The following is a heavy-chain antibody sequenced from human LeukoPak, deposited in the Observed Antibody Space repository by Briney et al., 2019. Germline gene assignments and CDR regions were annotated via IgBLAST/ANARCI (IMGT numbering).Heavy chain of an antibody. CDR2: IIPSLDVA. Sequence: SVKVSCKASGDTLIPYTFSWVRQAPGQGLEWIGRIIPSLDVANYAHKFQGRVTLSVDRDTATTYMEVTSLRSEDTAIYYCARDHCSPGTCLGGHWGQGTLVTVSS. V-gene: IGHV1-69*04. D-gene: IGHD2-15*01. CDR1: GDTLIPYT. CDR3: ARDHCSPGTCLGGH. J-gene: IGHJ4*02.